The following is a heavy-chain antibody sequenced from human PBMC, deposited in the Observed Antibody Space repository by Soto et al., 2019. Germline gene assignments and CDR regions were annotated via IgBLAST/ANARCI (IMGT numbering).Heavy chain of an antibody. CDR1: GGSFSDYY. V-gene: IGHV4-34*01. D-gene: IGHD6-19*01. CDR2: INHSGST. J-gene: IGHJ4*02. CDR3: ARGSSGWYRYFDY. Sequence: PSETLSLTCAVYGGSFSDYYWSWIRQSPGKGLEWIGEINHSGSTNDNPSLRSRVTISVDTSKNQFSLNVNSVTAADTAVYYCARGSSGWYRYFDYWGQGILVTVSS.